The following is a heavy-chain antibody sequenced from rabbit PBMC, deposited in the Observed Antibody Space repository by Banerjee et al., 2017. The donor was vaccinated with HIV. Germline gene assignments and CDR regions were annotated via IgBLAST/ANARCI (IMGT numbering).Heavy chain of an antibody. CDR2: INTSSGNT. J-gene: IGHJ4*01. Sequence: PEGSLKLSCQASGIDFSSYGISWVRQAPGKGLEWIACINTSSGNTVYASWAKGRFTISKTSSTTVTLQMTSLTAADTATHFCARDLAGVIGWNFNLWGPGTLVTVS. CDR1: GIDFSSYG. V-gene: IGHV1S45*01. D-gene: IGHD4-1*01. CDR3: ARDLAGVIGWNFNL.